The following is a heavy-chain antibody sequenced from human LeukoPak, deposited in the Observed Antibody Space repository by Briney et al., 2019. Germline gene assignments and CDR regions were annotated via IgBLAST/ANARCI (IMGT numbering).Heavy chain of an antibody. J-gene: IGHJ5*02. D-gene: IGHD4-17*01. CDR1: GFTFSSYG. CDR3: AKDPRAYGDSNWFDP. Sequence: GRSLRLSCAASGFTFSSYGMHWVRQAPGKGLEWVAVISYDGSNKYYADSVKGRFTISRDNSKNMLYLQMNSLRAEDTAVYYCAKDPRAYGDSNWFDPWGQGTLVTVSS. CDR2: ISYDGSNK. V-gene: IGHV3-30*18.